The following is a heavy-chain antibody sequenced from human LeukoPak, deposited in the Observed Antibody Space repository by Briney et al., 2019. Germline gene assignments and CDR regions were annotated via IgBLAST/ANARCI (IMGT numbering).Heavy chain of an antibody. CDR3: AATRPSFYYYMDV. J-gene: IGHJ6*03. CDR2: ISSSSSYI. V-gene: IGHV3-21*01. Sequence: PGGSLRLSCAASGLTFSSYSMNWVRQAPGKGLEWVSSISSSSSYIYYADSVKGRFTISRDNSKNTLYLQMNSLRAEDTAVYYCAATRPSFYYYMDVWGRGTTVTVSS. CDR1: GLTFSSYS.